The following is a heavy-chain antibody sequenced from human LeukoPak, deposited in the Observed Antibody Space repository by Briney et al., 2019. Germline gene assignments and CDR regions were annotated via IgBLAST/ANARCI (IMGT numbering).Heavy chain of an antibody. V-gene: IGHV4-30-4*08. Sequence: PSQTLSLTCTVSGGSISSGDYYWSWIRQPPGKGLEWIGYIYYSGSTYYNPSLKSRVTISVDTSKNQFSLKLSSVTAADTAVYYCASDDYGDYNFDYWGQGTLVTVSS. J-gene: IGHJ4*02. CDR1: GGSISSGDYY. CDR2: IYYSGST. CDR3: ASDDYGDYNFDY. D-gene: IGHD4-17*01.